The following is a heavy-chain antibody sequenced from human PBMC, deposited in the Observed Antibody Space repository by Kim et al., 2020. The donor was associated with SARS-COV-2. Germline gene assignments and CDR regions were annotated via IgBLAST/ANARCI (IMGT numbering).Heavy chain of an antibody. D-gene: IGHD6-13*01. Sequence: SETLSLTCTVSGGSISSYYWSWVRQRPGKGLEWIGYIYLSGITSYNPFLKSRVTISVDRSKNQLSLKLTSVTAADTAVYYCVRERHYQQFGMEVWGQGT. CDR3: VRERHYQQFGMEV. CDR1: GGSISSYY. CDR2: IYLSGIT. J-gene: IGHJ6*02. V-gene: IGHV4-59*13.